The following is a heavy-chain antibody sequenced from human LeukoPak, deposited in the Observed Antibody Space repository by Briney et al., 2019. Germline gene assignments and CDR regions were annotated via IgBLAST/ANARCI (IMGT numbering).Heavy chain of an antibody. J-gene: IGHJ4*02. CDR3: AKDIRDGYTNTLDY. CDR1: GFTFDDYA. D-gene: IGHD5-24*01. CDR2: ISWNSGSI. Sequence: GRSLRLSCAASGFTFDDYAMHWVRQAPGKGLEWVSGISWNSGSIGYADSVKGRFTISRDKAKNSLYLQMNSLRAEDTALYYCAKDIRDGYTNTLDYWGQGTLVTVSS. V-gene: IGHV3-9*01.